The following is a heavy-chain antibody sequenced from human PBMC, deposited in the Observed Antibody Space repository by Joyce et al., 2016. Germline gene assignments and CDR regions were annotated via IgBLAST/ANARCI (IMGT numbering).Heavy chain of an antibody. D-gene: IGHD5-24*01. V-gene: IGHV1-69*02. CDR3: AGTFNYPHHDGMDV. Sequence: QVHLVQSGAEVKKSGSSVKVSCKASGGSFNKYTVSWVRQAPGQGLAWMGRIIPMLNMTNYAQDVQGRVTITADKSTTTAYMQLTGLRSDDTAVYFCAGTFNYPHHDGMDVWGQGTTVTVSS. J-gene: IGHJ6*02. CDR1: GGSFNKYT. CDR2: IIPMLNMT.